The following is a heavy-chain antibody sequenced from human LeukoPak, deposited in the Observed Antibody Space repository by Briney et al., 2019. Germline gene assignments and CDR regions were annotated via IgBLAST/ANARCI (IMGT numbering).Heavy chain of an antibody. CDR2: ISWNSGSI. D-gene: IGHD3-3*01. CDR1: GFTFDDYA. J-gene: IGHJ4*02. CDR3: ARDVPGRRDFWSGYYFDY. V-gene: IGHV3-9*01. Sequence: GGSLRLSCAASGFTFDDYAMHWVRQAPGKGLEWVSGISWNSGSIGYADSVKGRFTISRDNAKNSLYLQMNSLRAEDTAVYYCARDVPGRRDFWSGYYFDYWGQGTLVTVSS.